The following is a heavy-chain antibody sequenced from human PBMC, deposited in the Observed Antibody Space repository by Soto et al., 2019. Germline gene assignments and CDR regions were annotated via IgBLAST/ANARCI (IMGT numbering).Heavy chain of an antibody. J-gene: IGHJ6*02. CDR1: GGSISTYY. Sequence: SETLSLTCSVSGGSISTYYWSWIRQPAGKGLEWIGRIYRSGGTNFNPSLMSRVSMSVDTSKNQFSLKLSSVVAADTAVYYCARGAAAGVDYGMDVWGQGTTVTVSS. D-gene: IGHD6-13*01. CDR3: ARGAAAGVDYGMDV. CDR2: IYRSGGT. V-gene: IGHV4-4*07.